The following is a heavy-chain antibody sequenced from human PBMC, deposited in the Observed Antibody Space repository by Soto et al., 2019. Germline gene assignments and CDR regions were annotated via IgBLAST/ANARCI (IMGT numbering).Heavy chain of an antibody. J-gene: IGHJ6*02. CDR3: AASWVGCGGFNYYGMDV. CDR2: IYYSGST. Sequence: QVQLQESGPGLVKPSQTLSLTCTVSGGSISSGGYYWSWIRQHPGKGLEWIGYIYYSGSTYYNPSLNRRVSISADTSKKQFALELSSVNAADTAVYYCAASWVGCGGFNYYGMDVWGQGTTVTVSS. D-gene: IGHD2-21*01. CDR1: GGSISSGGYY. V-gene: IGHV4-31*03.